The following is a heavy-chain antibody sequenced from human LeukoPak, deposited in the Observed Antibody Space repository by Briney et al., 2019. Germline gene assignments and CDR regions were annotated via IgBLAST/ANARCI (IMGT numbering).Heavy chain of an antibody. D-gene: IGHD2-21*02. CDR1: RGSISSSSDY. CDR3: ARAIVVVTANNWFDP. Sequence: SETLSLTCTVSRGSISSSSDYWGWIRQPPGMGLKWIGSIYYSGSTYYNPSLKSRVTISVDTSKNQFSLKLSSVTAADTAVYYCARAIVVVTANNWFDPWGQGTLVTVSS. CDR2: IYYSGST. V-gene: IGHV4-39*07. J-gene: IGHJ5*02.